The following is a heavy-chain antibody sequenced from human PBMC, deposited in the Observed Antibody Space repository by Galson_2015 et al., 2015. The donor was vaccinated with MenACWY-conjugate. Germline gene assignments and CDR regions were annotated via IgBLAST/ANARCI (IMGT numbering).Heavy chain of an antibody. CDR2: ISPGDSNT. CDR1: GYSFTTYW. D-gene: IGHD1-26*01. CDR3: ARHPPGGRGLDV. J-gene: IGHJ6*02. Sequence: QSGAEVKKSGESLKISCQGSGYSFTTYWTAWVRQMPGRGLEWVGLISPGDSNTRYSPSFQGQVTISADKSISTAYLQWSSLKASDTAMYYCARHPPGGRGLDVWGQGTTVTVSS. V-gene: IGHV5-51*01.